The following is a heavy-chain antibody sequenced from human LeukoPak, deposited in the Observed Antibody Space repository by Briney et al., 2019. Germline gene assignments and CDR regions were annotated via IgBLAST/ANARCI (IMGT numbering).Heavy chain of an antibody. D-gene: IGHD1/OR15-1a*01. CDR3: ARGRTRYYYMDV. CDR1: GYSFTDKY. J-gene: IGHJ6*03. V-gene: IGHV1-2*02. CDR2: INPNSGGT. Sequence: ASVKVSCKASGYSFTDKYMHWVRQAPGQGLEWMGWINPNSGGTNYAQKFQGRVTITRNTSISTAYMELSSLRSEDTAVYYCARGRTRYYYMDVWGKGTTVTVSS.